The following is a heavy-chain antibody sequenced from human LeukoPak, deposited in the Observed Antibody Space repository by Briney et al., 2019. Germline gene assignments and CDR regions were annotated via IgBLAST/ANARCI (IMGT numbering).Heavy chain of an antibody. CDR3: ARRFYDILTGYYYFDY. CDR2: IYPGDSDT. Sequence: GESLKISCEGSGYTFTSYWIAWVRQMPGKGLEWMGIIYPGDSDTRYSPSSQGQVTISADKSISTAYLQWSSLKASDTAMYYCARRFYDILTGYYYFDYWGQGTLVTVSS. J-gene: IGHJ4*02. V-gene: IGHV5-51*01. CDR1: GYTFTSYW. D-gene: IGHD3-9*01.